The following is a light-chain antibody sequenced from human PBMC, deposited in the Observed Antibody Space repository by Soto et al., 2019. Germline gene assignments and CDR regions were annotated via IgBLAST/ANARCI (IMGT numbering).Light chain of an antibody. J-gene: IGKJ1*01. V-gene: IGKV1-5*01. CDR1: HSINNW. CDR3: QQYNSYSRWT. CDR2: DAS. Sequence: DIQMTQSPSTLSASVGDRVTITCRASHSINNWLGWYQQKPGKAPEVLIYDASSLKSGVPSRFSGSGSGTEFTLTISSLQPDDFATYYCQQYNSYSRWTFGQGTKVEIK.